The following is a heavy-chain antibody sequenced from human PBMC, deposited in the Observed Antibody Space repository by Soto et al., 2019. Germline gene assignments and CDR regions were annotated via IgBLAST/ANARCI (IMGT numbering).Heavy chain of an antibody. CDR2: IHYTGNA. CDR3: ADMHRQWLPRD. Sequence: LQLQESGPGLVKPSETLSLTCTVSDGSISSNEYYWGWISKPPGKGLEWIGNIHYTGNAYYNPSLKSRVTISVDTSKDQFSLRLTSVTAADTAVYYCADMHRQWLPRDWGQGTLVTVSS. D-gene: IGHD6-19*01. J-gene: IGHJ4*02. CDR1: DGSISSNEYY. V-gene: IGHV4-39*01.